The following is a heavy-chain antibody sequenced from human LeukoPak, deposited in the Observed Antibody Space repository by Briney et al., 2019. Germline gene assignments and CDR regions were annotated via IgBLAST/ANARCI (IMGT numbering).Heavy chain of an antibody. D-gene: IGHD3-16*01. CDR2: ITSNGSST. V-gene: IGHV3-74*01. Sequence: GGSLRLSCAASGFTFSSYWMHWVRQAPGEGLVWVARITSNGSSTSHADSVKGRFTISRDNAKNTLYLQMNSLRAEDTAVYYCARDYAVGESFDIWGQGTLVTVSS. J-gene: IGHJ3*02. CDR3: ARDYAVGESFDI. CDR1: GFTFSSYW.